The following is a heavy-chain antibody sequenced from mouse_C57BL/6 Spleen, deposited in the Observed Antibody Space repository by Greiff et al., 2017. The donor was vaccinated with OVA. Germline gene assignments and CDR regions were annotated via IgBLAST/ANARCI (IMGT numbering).Heavy chain of an antibody. J-gene: IGHJ1*03. D-gene: IGHD2-10*01. CDR2: IDPENGDT. V-gene: IGHV14-4*01. Sequence: VQLQQSGAELVRPGASVKLSCTASGFNIKDDNMHWVKQRPEQGLEWIGWIDPENGDTEYASKFQGKATITADTSANTAYLQLSSLTSEDTAVYYCTTGPLLPDYFDVWGTGTTVTVSS. CDR1: GFNIKDDN. CDR3: TTGPLLPDYFDV.